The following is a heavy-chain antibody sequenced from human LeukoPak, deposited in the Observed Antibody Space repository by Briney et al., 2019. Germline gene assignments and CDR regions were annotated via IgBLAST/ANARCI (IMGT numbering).Heavy chain of an antibody. V-gene: IGHV4-34*01. CDR3: ARDLDSSGYYFDY. D-gene: IGHD3-22*01. CDR1: GGSFSDYY. Sequence: PSETLSLTCAVYGGSFSDYYWSWIRQPPGKGLEWIGEINHSGNTNYNPSLKSRVTISVDTSKNQFSLKLSSVTAADTAVYYCARDLDSSGYYFDYWGQGTLVTVSS. J-gene: IGHJ4*02. CDR2: INHSGNT.